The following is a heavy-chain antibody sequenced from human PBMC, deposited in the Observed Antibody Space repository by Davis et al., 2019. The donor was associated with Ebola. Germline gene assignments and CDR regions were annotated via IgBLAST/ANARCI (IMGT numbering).Heavy chain of an antibody. CDR2: IYYSGST. CDR1: GDSIRSYY. Sequence: MPGGSLRLSCTVSGDSIRSYYWNWIRQPPGKGLEWIGYIYYSGSTNYNPSLKSRVTISVDTSKNQFSLKLSSVTAADTAVYYCARAPTYYYDSSGYYYTSSAFDIWGQGTTVTVSS. CDR3: ARAPTYYYDSSGYYYTSSAFDI. D-gene: IGHD3-22*01. J-gene: IGHJ3*02. V-gene: IGHV4-59*01.